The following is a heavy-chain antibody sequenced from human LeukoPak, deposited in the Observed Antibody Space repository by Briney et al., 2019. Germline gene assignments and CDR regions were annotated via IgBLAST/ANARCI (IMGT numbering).Heavy chain of an antibody. CDR1: GLTVITND. V-gene: IGHV3-53*01. CDR3: ARGVEPLAANTLAY. Sequence: GGSLRLSCAASGLTVITNDMTWVRQAPGKGLEWVSVLYSDGNTKYADSVQGRFTISRDNSKNTVYLEMNSLSPDDTAVYYCARGVEPLAANTLAYWGQGTLVTVSS. D-gene: IGHD1-14*01. J-gene: IGHJ4*02. CDR2: LYSDGNT.